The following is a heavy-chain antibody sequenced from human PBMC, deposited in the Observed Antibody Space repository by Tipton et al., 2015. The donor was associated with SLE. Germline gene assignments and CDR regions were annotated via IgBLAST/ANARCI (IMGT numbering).Heavy chain of an antibody. Sequence: TLSLTCAVSGYSISSGYYWGWIRQPPGKGLEWIGSIYHSGSTYYNPSLKSRVTISVDTSKNQFSLKLSSVTAAVTAVYYCASAVVVNNDWYFDLWGRGTLVTVSS. CDR1: GYSISSGYY. CDR2: IYHSGST. CDR3: ASAVVVNNDWYFDL. V-gene: IGHV4-38-2*01. J-gene: IGHJ2*01. D-gene: IGHD3-22*01.